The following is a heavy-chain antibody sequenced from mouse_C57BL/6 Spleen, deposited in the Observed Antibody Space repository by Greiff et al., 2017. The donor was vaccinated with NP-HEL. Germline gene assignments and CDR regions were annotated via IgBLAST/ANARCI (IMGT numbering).Heavy chain of an antibody. J-gene: IGHJ2*01. CDR3: AREGKFTTVVADY. D-gene: IGHD1-1*01. V-gene: IGHV1-82*01. Sequence: QVQLQQSGPELVKPGASVKISCKASGYAFSSSWMNWVKQRPGKGLEWIGRIYPGDGDTNYNGKFKGKATLTADKSSSTAYMQLSSLTSEDSAVYFCAREGKFTTVVADYWGQGTTLTVSS. CDR1: GYAFSSSW. CDR2: IYPGDGDT.